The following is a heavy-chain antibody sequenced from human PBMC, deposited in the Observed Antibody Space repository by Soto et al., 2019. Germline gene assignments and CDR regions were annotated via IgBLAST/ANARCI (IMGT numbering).Heavy chain of an antibody. Sequence: PSETLSLTCTVSGVSISSGGYYWSWIRQHPGKGLEWIGYIYYSGSTYYNPSLKSRVTISVDTSKNQFSLKLSSVTAADTAVYYCARVKGDSSWFDPWGQGTLVTVSS. CDR3: ARVKGDSSWFDP. V-gene: IGHV4-31*03. CDR2: IYYSGST. J-gene: IGHJ5*02. CDR1: GVSISSGGYY. D-gene: IGHD2-21*02.